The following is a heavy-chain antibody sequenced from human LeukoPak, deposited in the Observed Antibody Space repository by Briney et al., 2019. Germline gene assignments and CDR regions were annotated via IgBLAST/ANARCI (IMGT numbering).Heavy chain of an antibody. J-gene: IGHJ4*02. V-gene: IGHV3-21*01. CDR3: PRCPPGSGSLLHFEY. CDR2: MSGSLTHT. D-gene: IGHD5-12*01. Sequence: GGSLRLSCVASGFSFSRYTMNWIRPPPGKGLDGVSCMSGSLTHTYYAHSSKGRFTVSRDNAKNSLYLQVNTLRAEDTAVYYCPRCPPGSGSLLHFEYWGQGTVVTVSS. CDR1: GFSFSRYT.